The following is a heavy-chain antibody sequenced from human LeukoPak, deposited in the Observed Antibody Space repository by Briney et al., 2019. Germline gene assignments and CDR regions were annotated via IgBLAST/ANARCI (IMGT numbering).Heavy chain of an antibody. J-gene: IGHJ6*02. CDR2: IKQDGSEK. CDR1: GFTFSSYW. D-gene: IGHD4-23*01. V-gene: IGHV3-7*01. CDR3: ARGGSGPYVGLFDV. Sequence: GGSLRLSCAASGFTFSSYWMSWVRQAPGKGLEWVANIKQDGSEKYYVDSVKGRFTISRDNAKNSLYLQMNSLRAEDTAVYYCARGGSGPYVGLFDVWGQGTTVTVSS.